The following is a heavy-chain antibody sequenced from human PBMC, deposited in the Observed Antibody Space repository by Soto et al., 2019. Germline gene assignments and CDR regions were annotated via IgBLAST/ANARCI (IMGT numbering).Heavy chain of an antibody. CDR2: IVVGSGNT. J-gene: IGHJ5*02. D-gene: IGHD3-9*01. Sequence: SVKVYCKASGFTFTSSAVQWVRQARGQRLEWIGWIVVGSGNTNYAQKFQERVTITRDMSTSTAYMELSSLRSEDTAVYYCAADERYFDWLIFDPWGQGTLVTVSS. V-gene: IGHV1-58*01. CDR3: AADERYFDWLIFDP. CDR1: GFTFTSSA.